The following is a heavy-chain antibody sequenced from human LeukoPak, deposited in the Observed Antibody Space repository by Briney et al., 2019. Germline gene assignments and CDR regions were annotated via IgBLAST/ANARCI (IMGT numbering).Heavy chain of an antibody. CDR1: GFTFSDYS. Sequence: QAGGSLRLSCAASGFTFSDYSMNWVRQAPGKGLEWVSYINTTSSGIYYADSVKGRFTISRDNAKNSLYLQMNSLRAEDTAVYYCARDSGSYPFDYWGQGTLVTVSS. D-gene: IGHD3-10*01. CDR2: INTTSSGI. V-gene: IGHV3-48*04. J-gene: IGHJ4*02. CDR3: ARDSGSYPFDY.